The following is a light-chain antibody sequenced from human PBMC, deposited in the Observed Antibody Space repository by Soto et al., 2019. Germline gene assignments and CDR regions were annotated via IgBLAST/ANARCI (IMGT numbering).Light chain of an antibody. CDR2: AAS. J-gene: IGKJ2*01. Sequence: DIQMTQSPSSLSASVGDRVTITCRASQSINRSLNWYQQKPGKAPKLLIYAASSLQSGVPSRFSGSGSGTDFTLTISSLQPEDFATYYCQQSYIIPHTFGQGTKLEIK. CDR3: QQSYIIPHT. V-gene: IGKV1-39*01. CDR1: QSINRS.